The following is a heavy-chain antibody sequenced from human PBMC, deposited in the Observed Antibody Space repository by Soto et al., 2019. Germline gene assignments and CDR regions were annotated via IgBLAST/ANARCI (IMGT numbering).Heavy chain of an antibody. V-gene: IGHV4-31*03. D-gene: IGHD6-19*01. CDR3: AGGASVAGHNWFDP. CDR2: IYYSGST. Sequence: PSETLSLTCTVSGGSISSGGYYWSWIRQHPGKGLEWIGYIYYSGSTYYNPSLKSRVTISVDTPKNQFSLKLSSVTAADTAVHYCAGGASVAGHNWFDPWGQGTLVTVSS. CDR1: GGSISSGGYY. J-gene: IGHJ5*02.